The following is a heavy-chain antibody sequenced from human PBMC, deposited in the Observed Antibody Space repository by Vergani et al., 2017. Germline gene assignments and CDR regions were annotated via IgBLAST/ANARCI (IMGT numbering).Heavy chain of an antibody. J-gene: IGHJ6*03. CDR3: ASSLVGAHSGYSYGRKGAYYDYYMDV. CDR1: GGTFSSYA. CDR2: IIPIFGTA. D-gene: IGHD5-18*01. Sequence: QVQLVQSGAEVKKPGSSVKVSCKASGGTFSSYAISWVRQAPGQGLEWMGGIIPIFGTANYAQKFQGRVTITADKSTSTAYMELSSLRSEDTAVYYWASSLVGAHSGYSYGRKGAYYDYYMDVWGKGTTVTVSS. V-gene: IGHV1-69*14.